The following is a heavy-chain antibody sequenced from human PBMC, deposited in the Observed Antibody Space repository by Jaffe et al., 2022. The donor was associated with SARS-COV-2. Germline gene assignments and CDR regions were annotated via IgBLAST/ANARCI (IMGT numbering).Heavy chain of an antibody. Sequence: QVQLQESGPGLVKPSETLSLTCTVSGGSISSYYWSWIRQPPGKGLEWIGYIYYSGSTNYNPSLKSRVTISVDTSKNQFSLKLSSVTAADTAVYYCARDQSGSYFWLDYGMDVWGQGTTVTVSS. CDR1: GGSISSYY. D-gene: IGHD3-10*01. CDR3: ARDQSGSYFWLDYGMDV. V-gene: IGHV4-59*01. CDR2: IYYSGST. J-gene: IGHJ6*02.